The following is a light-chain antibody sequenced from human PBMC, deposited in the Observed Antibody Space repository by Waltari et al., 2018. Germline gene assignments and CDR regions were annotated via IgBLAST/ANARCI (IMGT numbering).Light chain of an antibody. J-gene: IGKJ1*01. CDR2: MVS. Sequence: VVMTQSPLSLPVTLGQPASISCMSSESLVHTHGNTYLHWFQQRPGQSPRRPIYMVSQRDGGVAARFGGGGSATDFTLKNSRLEAEDVGIYYGMQSTLWPPWKFGPGTKVEIK. CDR1: ESLVHTHGNTY. V-gene: IGKV2-30*02. CDR3: MQSTLWPPWK.